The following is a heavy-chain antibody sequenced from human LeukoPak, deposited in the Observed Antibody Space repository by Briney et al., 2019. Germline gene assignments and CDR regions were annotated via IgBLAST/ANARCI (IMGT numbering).Heavy chain of an antibody. D-gene: IGHD3-10*01. V-gene: IGHV3-30*18. CDR3: AKAERPYGSGSYPN. CDR1: GFTFSSYV. J-gene: IGHJ3*01. Sequence: GGSLRLSCAASGFTFSSYVMHWVRQAPGKGLEWLALISFDVSYKYYADSVKGRFTISRDNSENTLYLQMNSLRAEDTAVYYCAKAERPYGSGSYPNWGQGTMVTVSS. CDR2: ISFDVSYK.